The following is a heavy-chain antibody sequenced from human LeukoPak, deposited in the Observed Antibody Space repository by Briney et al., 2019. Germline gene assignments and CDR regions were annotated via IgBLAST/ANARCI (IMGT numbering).Heavy chain of an antibody. D-gene: IGHD3-10*01. CDR1: GYTFTSYA. CDR2: INAGNGNT. Sequence: PVASVKASCKASGYTFTSYAMHWVRQAPGQRLEWMGWINAGNGNTKYSQKFQGRVTITRDTSASTAYMELSSLRSEDTAVYYCARDRVTMVRGVITKNWFDPWGQGTLVTVSS. V-gene: IGHV1-3*01. J-gene: IGHJ5*02. CDR3: ARDRVTMVRGVITKNWFDP.